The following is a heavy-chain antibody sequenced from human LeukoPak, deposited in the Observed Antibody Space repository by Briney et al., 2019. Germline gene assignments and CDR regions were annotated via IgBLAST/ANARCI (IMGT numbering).Heavy chain of an antibody. D-gene: IGHD2-8*01. CDR1: GGSISSSSYY. Sequence: SETLSLTCTVSGGSISSSSYYWGWIRQPPGKGLEWIGSIYYSGSTYYNPSLKSRVTISVDTSKNQFSLKLSSGTAADTAVYYCARQGCTNGVCYVADYWGQGTLVTVSS. CDR3: ARQGCTNGVCYVADY. V-gene: IGHV4-39*01. CDR2: IYYSGST. J-gene: IGHJ4*02.